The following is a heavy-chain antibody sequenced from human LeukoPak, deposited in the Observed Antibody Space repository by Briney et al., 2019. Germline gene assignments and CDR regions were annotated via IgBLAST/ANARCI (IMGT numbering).Heavy chain of an antibody. D-gene: IGHD6-13*01. V-gene: IGHV4-61*02. CDR3: ARRVHSSSWYGNYYYGMDV. Sequence: SETLSLTCTVSGGSISSNNYYWNWIRQPAGKGLEWIGRIYTSGSTSGSTNYNPSLKSRVTISVDTSKNQFSLKLSSVTAADTAVYYCARRVHSSSWYGNYYYGMDVWGQGTTVTVSS. J-gene: IGHJ6*02. CDR1: GGSISSNNYY. CDR2: IYTSGSTSGST.